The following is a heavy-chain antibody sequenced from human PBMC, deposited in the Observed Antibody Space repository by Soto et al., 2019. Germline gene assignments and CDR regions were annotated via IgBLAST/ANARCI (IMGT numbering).Heavy chain of an antibody. CDR2: ITVDGTTT. CDR3: TKGGLSVNYYFDY. V-gene: IGHV3-23*01. Sequence: GGSLRLSCAASGFTFSSYVMRWVRQAPGKGLEWVSGITVDGTTTNYADSVKGRFTISRDNSRNTLYLQMNSLRAEDTAIYYCTKGGLSVNYYFDYWGQGTLVTVSS. CDR1: GFTFSSYV. D-gene: IGHD6-25*01. J-gene: IGHJ4*02.